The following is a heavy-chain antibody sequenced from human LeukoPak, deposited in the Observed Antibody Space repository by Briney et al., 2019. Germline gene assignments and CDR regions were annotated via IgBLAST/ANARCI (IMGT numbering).Heavy chain of an antibody. D-gene: IGHD3-22*01. CDR1: RFTFNTFG. Sequence: PGGSLGLSCAASRFTFNTFGMHWVRQAPGKGLEWVAVISSDGSNKYYADSVKGRFTISRDNSKDTLYLQMSSLTIEDTAVYYCRAATKYRDYYYDYWGQGTLVTVSS. CDR3: RAATKYRDYYYDY. CDR2: ISSDGSNK. J-gene: IGHJ4*02. V-gene: IGHV3-30*03.